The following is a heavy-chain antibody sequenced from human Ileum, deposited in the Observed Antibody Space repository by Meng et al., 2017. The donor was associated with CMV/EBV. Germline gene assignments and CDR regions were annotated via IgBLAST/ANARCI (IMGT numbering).Heavy chain of an antibody. CDR3: ARGVAGGPFDY. CDR2: INHSGST. V-gene: IGHV4-34*01. Sequence: QVPLTQWGAGMLKPSESRSLTGAVDGGSFSGYYWSWTRQPPGKGLEWIGEINHSGSTNYNPSLKSRVTISVDTSKNQFFLKLSSVTAADTAVYYCARGVAGGPFDYWGQGTLVTVSS. CDR1: GGSFSGYY. J-gene: IGHJ4*02. D-gene: IGHD2-15*01.